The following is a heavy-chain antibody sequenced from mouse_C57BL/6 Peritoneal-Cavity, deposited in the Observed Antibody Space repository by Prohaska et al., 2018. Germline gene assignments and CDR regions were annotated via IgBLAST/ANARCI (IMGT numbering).Heavy chain of an antibody. V-gene: IGHV1-59*01. J-gene: IGHJ3*01. CDR2: IDPSDSYT. Sequence: QRPGQGLEWIGVIDPSDSYTNYNQKCKGKATLTVDTSSSTADMQRSSLTSEDSAVYYCARVGVAYWGQGTLFTVTA. CDR3: ARVGVAY.